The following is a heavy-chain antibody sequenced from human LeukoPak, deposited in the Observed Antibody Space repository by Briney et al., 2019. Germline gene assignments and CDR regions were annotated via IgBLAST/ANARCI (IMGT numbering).Heavy chain of an antibody. J-gene: IGHJ4*02. CDR1: GYTFTDYY. CDR3: ALEVYYSDNSAFDY. CDR2: MDPRSGEA. Sequence: ASVKVSCKASGYTFTDYYMHWVRQAPGQGLEWMGWMDPRSGEANHAQKFQGRVIMTRDTSINTAYMELSRLRSDDTAVYYCALEVYYSDNSAFDYWGQGTLVTVSS. V-gene: IGHV1-2*02. D-gene: IGHD3-22*01.